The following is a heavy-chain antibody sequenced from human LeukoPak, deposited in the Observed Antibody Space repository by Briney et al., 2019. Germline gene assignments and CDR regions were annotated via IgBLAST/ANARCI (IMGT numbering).Heavy chain of an antibody. V-gene: IGHV4-59*01. CDR2: IYYSGST. J-gene: IGHJ4*02. D-gene: IGHD3-22*01. Sequence: PSETLSLTCTVSGGSISSYYWSWIRQPPGKGLEWIGYIYYSGSTNHNPSLKSRVTISVDTSKNQFSLKLSSVTAADTAVYYCARGREYYDSSGYSSWGQGTLVTVSS. CDR3: ARGREYYDSSGYSS. CDR1: GGSISSYY.